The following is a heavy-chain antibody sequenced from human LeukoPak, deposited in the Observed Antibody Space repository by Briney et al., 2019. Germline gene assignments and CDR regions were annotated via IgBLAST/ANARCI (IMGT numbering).Heavy chain of an antibody. CDR3: AGGNPSGRPGLGFDY. CDR1: SGSSSGDY. D-gene: IGHD1-26*01. CDR2: AHYSETS. V-gene: IGHV4-59*01. Sequence: PSETLSLTCTVSSGSSSGDYWSWIRQPPGEGLEWIGHAHYSETSRYNPPLESRVSITVDTSKNHFSLRLSSVTAADTAVYYCAGGNPSGRPGLGFDYWGQAAQVTGSS. J-gene: IGHJ4*02.